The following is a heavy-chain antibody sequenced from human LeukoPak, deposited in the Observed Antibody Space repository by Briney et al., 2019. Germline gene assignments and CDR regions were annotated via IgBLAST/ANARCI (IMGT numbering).Heavy chain of an antibody. CDR1: GGSISSSSYY. CDR3: ARVRIAARRGHYYFDY. CDR2: INHSGST. D-gene: IGHD6-6*01. V-gene: IGHV4-39*07. J-gene: IGHJ4*02. Sequence: SETLSLTCTVSGGSISSSSYYWSWIRQPPGKGLEWIVEINHSGSTNYNPSLKSRVTISVDTSKNQFSLKLSSVTAADTAVYYCARVRIAARRGHYYFDYWGQGTLVTVSS.